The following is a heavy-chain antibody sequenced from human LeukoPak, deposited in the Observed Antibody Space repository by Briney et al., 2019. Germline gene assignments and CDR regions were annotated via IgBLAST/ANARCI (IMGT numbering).Heavy chain of an antibody. CDR1: GGSISSTSYY. Sequence: PSETLSLTCIVSGGSISSTSYYWGWIRQSPGKGLEWIGSIYYSGSTYYNPSLKSRVTISVDTSKNQFSLKLSSVTAADTAVYYCARDWRDYYDSSGYYYYYYMDVWGKGTTVTVSS. CDR2: IYYSGST. CDR3: ARDWRDYYDSSGYYYYYYMDV. V-gene: IGHV4-39*07. D-gene: IGHD3-22*01. J-gene: IGHJ6*03.